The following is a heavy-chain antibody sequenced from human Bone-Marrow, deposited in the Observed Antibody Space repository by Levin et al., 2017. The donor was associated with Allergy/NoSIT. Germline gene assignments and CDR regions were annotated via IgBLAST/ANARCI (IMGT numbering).Heavy chain of an antibody. J-gene: IGHJ4*02. CDR3: AGFKWELLRLFDY. D-gene: IGHD1-26*01. V-gene: IGHV3-48*01. CDR2: ISSSSSTI. Sequence: GGSLRLSCAASGFTFSSYSMNWVRQAPGKGLEWVSYISSSSSTIYYADSVKGRFTISRDNAKNSLYLQMNSLRAEDTAVYYCAGFKWELLRLFDYWGQGTLVTVSS. CDR1: GFTFSSYS.